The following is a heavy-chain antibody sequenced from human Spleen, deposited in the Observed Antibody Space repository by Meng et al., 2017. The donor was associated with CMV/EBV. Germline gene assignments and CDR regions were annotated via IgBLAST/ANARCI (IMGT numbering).Heavy chain of an antibody. CDR1: GFTFSSYS. Sequence: GESLKISCAASGFTFSSYSINWVRQAPGKGLEWVSYISSRSTTIHYADSVKGRFTVSRDNAKNSLYLQMNSLRAEDTAVYYCASRNAFDIWGQGTMVTVSS. V-gene: IGHV3-48*04. CDR3: ASRNAFDI. CDR2: ISSRSTTI. J-gene: IGHJ3*02.